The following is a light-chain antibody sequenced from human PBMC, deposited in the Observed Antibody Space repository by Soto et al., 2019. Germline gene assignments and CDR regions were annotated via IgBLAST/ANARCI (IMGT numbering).Light chain of an antibody. CDR1: QGVTTN. V-gene: IGKV3-15*01. Sequence: VLAQSPATRSVSPREKDTLTCRAGQGVTTNFAWYQQKSGQSPRLLIYDVSIRATGVPARFSATGSETDFTLTISGLQSGDSAVYFCQQYNNLPFSFGQ. J-gene: IGKJ5*01. CDR3: QQYNNLPFS. CDR2: DVS.